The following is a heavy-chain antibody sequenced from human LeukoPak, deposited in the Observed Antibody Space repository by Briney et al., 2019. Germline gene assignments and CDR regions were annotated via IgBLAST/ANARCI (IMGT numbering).Heavy chain of an antibody. CDR1: GGSLTDGDYY. CDR3: ARLRFVSSGWPTPHY. Sequence: KTSETLSLTCTVSGGSLTDGDYYWGWVRQPPGKGLEWIGSMYYSGTTYYNPSLKSRVTISVDTSKNQFSLKLSSVTAADTAVYYCARLRFVSSGWPTPHYWGQGTLVTVSS. D-gene: IGHD6-19*01. V-gene: IGHV4-39*01. J-gene: IGHJ4*02. CDR2: MYYSGTT.